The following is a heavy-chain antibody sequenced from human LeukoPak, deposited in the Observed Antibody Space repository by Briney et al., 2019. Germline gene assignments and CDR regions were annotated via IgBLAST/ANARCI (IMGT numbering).Heavy chain of an antibody. D-gene: IGHD2-2*02. V-gene: IGHV4-59*01. CDR3: ARAGCSSTSCYSDY. Sequence: PSETLSLTCTVSGGSISSYYWSWIRQPPGKGLEWIGYIYYSGTTNYNPSLKSRVTISADTSKNQFSLKLSSVTAADTAVYYCARAGCSSTSCYSDYWGQGTLVTVSS. J-gene: IGHJ4*02. CDR2: IYYSGTT. CDR1: GGSISSYY.